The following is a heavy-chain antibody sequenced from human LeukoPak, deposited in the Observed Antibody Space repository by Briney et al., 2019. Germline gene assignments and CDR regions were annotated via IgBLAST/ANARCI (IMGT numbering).Heavy chain of an antibody. V-gene: IGHV3-48*03. CDR2: ISSSGSTI. CDR3: ARQRWSFYLYMDV. D-gene: IGHD2-15*01. CDR1: GFSFTSYE. Sequence: PTGGSLRLSCAASGFSFTSYEMNWVRQAPGKGLEWVSYISSSGSTIYYADSVKGRFTISRDNAKNSLYLQMNSLRAEDTAVYYCARQRWSFYLYMDVRGKGTAVTISS. J-gene: IGHJ6*03.